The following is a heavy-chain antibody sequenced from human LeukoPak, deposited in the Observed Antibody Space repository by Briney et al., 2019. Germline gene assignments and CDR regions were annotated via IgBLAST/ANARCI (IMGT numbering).Heavy chain of an antibody. J-gene: IGHJ4*02. D-gene: IGHD6-19*01. V-gene: IGHV1-18*01. Sequence: GASVKVSSTASGYTFTIYGISWVRQAPGQGLEWMGWISAYNGNTNYAQKLQGRVTMTTDTSTSTAYMELRSLRSDDTAVYYCARVTQWPDPSGGDYWGQGTLVTVSS. CDR3: ARVTQWPDPSGGDY. CDR2: ISAYNGNT. CDR1: GYTFTIYG.